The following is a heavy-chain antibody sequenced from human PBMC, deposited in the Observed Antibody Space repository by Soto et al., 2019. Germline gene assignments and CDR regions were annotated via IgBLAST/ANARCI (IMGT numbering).Heavy chain of an antibody. J-gene: IGHJ6*02. CDR2: IYWDDDK. D-gene: IGHD3-3*01. Sequence: QITLKESGPTLVKPTQTLTLTCTFSGFSLSTTGVGVGWIRQPPGKALEWLALIYWDDDKRYSPSLRSRLTITKDTSKNQVVLTLTNMDPVDTATYYCAHRRAILGVVYGMDVWGQGTTVTVSS. V-gene: IGHV2-5*02. CDR3: AHRRAILGVVYGMDV. CDR1: GFSLSTTGVG.